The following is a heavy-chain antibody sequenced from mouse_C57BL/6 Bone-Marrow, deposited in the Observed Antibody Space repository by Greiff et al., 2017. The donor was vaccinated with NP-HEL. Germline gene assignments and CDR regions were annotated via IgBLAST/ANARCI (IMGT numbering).Heavy chain of an antibody. CDR2: IDPDDGDT. CDR3: ATRVWYCYDGFAY. CDR1: GFNIKDYY. Sequence: EVQLQQSGAELVRPGASVKLSCTASGFNIKDYYMHWVKQRPEQGLEWIGWIDPDDGDTEYASKFQGKATITADTSSNTAYLQLSSLTSEDTAFYYCATRVWYCYDGFAYWGQGTLVTVSA. D-gene: IGHD2-12*01. V-gene: IGHV14-4*01. J-gene: IGHJ3*01.